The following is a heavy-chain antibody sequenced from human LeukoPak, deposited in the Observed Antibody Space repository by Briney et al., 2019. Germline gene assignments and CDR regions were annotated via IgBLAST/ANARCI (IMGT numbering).Heavy chain of an antibody. J-gene: IGHJ6*01. D-gene: IGHD1-26*01. Sequence: GGSLRLSYAASGFTFSGFAMSWVRRTPGEGLEWVSGISGSGDNTLYADSVKGRFTISRDNSKNTLYLEMNSLRAEDTAIYYCAKMKGHPLPKYYMDVWGQGTTVTVSS. V-gene: IGHV3-23*01. CDR1: GFTFSGFA. CDR2: ISGSGDNT. CDR3: AKMKGHPLPKYYMDV.